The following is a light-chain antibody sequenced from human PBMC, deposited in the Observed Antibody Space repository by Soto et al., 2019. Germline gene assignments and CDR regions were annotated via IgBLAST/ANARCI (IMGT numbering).Light chain of an antibody. CDR1: SNDVGSYNF. J-gene: IGLJ3*02. CDR2: EGN. Sequence: QSVLNQPASVSGSPGQSITISCTGTSNDVGSYNFVSWYQQHPGKAPKLMIYEGNKRPSGVSNRFSGSKSGNTASLTISGLQAEDEADYYCCSYAGRTIFWVFGGGTKLTVL. V-gene: IGLV2-23*03. CDR3: CSYAGRTIFWV.